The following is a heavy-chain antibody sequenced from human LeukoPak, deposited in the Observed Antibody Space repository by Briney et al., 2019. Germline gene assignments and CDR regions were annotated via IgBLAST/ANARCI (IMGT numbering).Heavy chain of an antibody. CDR2: INQDGSVK. D-gene: IGHD5-12*01. Sequence: GGSLRLSCAASGFTFRRYWMSWVRQAPGKGLEWVANINQDGSVKYYVDSVKGRFTISRDNAKNSLYVEMNSLRDEDTAVYYCARVRYSGWNHEYWGQGTLVTVSS. V-gene: IGHV3-7*01. CDR3: ARVRYSGWNHEY. CDR1: GFTFRRYW. J-gene: IGHJ4*02.